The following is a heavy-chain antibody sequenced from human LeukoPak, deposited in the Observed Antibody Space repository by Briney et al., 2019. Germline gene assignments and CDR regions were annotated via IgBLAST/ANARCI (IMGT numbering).Heavy chain of an antibody. Sequence: PSETLSLTCTVSGGSISSYYWSWIRQPPGKGLEWIGYIYYSGSTNYNPSLKSRVTISVDTSKNQFSLKLSSVTAADTAVYYCARKYYYDSSGYYYEPDDAFDIWGQGTMVTVSS. CDR2: IYYSGST. J-gene: IGHJ3*02. CDR1: GGSISSYY. V-gene: IGHV4-59*08. CDR3: ARKYYYDSSGYYYEPDDAFDI. D-gene: IGHD3-22*01.